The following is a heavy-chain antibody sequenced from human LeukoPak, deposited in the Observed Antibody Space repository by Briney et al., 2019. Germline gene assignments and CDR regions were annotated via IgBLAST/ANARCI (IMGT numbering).Heavy chain of an antibody. CDR2: ISTSSSYI. CDR3: VRDIGVDY. Sequence: GGSRRLYCAASAFTFSRYRMNWVRQAPGKGLEWVSSISTSSSYIYYADSVEGRFTISRDNAKNSLYLQMNSLRAEDTAVYYCVRDIGVDYWGQGTLVTVSS. V-gene: IGHV3-21*01. J-gene: IGHJ4*02. D-gene: IGHD3-16*01. CDR1: AFTFSRYR.